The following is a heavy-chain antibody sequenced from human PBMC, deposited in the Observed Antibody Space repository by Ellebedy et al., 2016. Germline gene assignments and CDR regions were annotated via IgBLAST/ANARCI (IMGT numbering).Heavy chain of an antibody. J-gene: IGHJ2*01. D-gene: IGHD2-15*01. V-gene: IGHV4-30-2*01. CDR1: GGSISRGGLS. CDR3: ARGEGGSDLHL. Sequence: SETLSLXXAVSGGSISRGGLSWNWIRQAPGKGLEWIGYVHHSGNTYYNPSLKSRVTISLDTSNNQFSLKLSSVSAADTAVYYCARGEGGSDLHLWGRGTLVTVSS. CDR2: VHHSGNT.